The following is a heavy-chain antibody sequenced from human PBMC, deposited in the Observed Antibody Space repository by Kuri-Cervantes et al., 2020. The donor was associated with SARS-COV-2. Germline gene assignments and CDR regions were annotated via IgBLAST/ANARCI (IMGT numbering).Heavy chain of an antibody. D-gene: IGHD1-7*01. Sequence: AGSLRLSCTVSGGSISSYYWSWIRQPPGKGLEWIGYIYYSGNTNYNPSLKSRVTITVDTSKNQFSLKLSFVTAADTAVYYCARGSWHYPFDYWGQGTLVTVSS. CDR2: IYYSGNT. V-gene: IGHV4-59*01. J-gene: IGHJ4*02. CDR3: ARGSWHYPFDY. CDR1: GGSISSYY.